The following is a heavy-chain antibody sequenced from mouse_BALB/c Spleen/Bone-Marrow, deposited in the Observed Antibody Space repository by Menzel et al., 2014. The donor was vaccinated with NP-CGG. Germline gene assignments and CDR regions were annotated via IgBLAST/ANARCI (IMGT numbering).Heavy chain of an antibody. D-gene: IGHD4-1*02. CDR2: INPGSGGS. V-gene: IGHV1-54*03. Sequence: QVQLQQSGVEVVRPGTSVKVSCKASGYAFSNYLIEWVKQRPGQGLEWIGTINPGSGGSNYNEKFKGKATLTADKSSSTAYMQLSSLTSDDSAVYFCSRSTGTGGFAYWGQGTLVTVSA. CDR1: GYAFSNYL. CDR3: SRSTGTGGFAY. J-gene: IGHJ3*01.